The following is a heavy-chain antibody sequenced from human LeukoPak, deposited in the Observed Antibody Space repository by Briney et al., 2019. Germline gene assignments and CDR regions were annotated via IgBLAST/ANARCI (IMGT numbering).Heavy chain of an antibody. J-gene: IGHJ4*02. CDR3: ARGYKTDY. Sequence: SETLSLTCAVSGGSISSGGYSWSWIRQPPGKGLEWIGYIYHSGSTYYNPSLKSRVTISVDRSKNQFSLKLSSVTAADTAVYYCARGYKTDYWGQGTLVTVSS. CDR2: IYHSGST. CDR1: GGSISSGGYS. V-gene: IGHV4-30-2*01. D-gene: IGHD2-2*02.